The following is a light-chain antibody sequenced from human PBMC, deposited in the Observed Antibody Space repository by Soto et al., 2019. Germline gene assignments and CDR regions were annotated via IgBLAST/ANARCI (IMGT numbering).Light chain of an antibody. CDR1: SSNIGAGYD. J-gene: IGLJ1*01. Sequence: QSVLTQPPSKSGTPGQRVTISCTGSSSNIGAGYDVQWYQQLPGTAPKLLIYGNSNRPSGVPDRFSGSKSGTSTSLAINGLQAEDEADYSCQSYDSSISGLVFGTGTKLTVL. V-gene: IGLV1-40*01. CDR3: QSYDSSISGLV. CDR2: GNS.